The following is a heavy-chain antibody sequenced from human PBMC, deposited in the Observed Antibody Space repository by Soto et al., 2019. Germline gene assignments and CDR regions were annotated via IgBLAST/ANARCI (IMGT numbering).Heavy chain of an antibody. CDR3: ARQQLWLYYYYYGMDV. D-gene: IGHD6-13*01. CDR1: GGSFSGYY. CDR2: INHSGST. V-gene: IGHV4-34*01. J-gene: IGHJ6*02. Sequence: PSETLSLTCAVYGGSFSGYYWSWIRQPPGKGLEWIGEINHSGSTNYNPSLKSRVTISVGTSKNQFSLKLSSVTAADTAVYYCARQQLWLYYYYYGMDVWGQGTTVTVSS.